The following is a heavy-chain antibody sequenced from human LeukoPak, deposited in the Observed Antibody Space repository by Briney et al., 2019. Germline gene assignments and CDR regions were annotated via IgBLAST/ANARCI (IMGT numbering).Heavy chain of an antibody. Sequence: ASVKVSCKASGGTFSSYAISWVRQAPGQGLEWMGRIIPILGIANYAQKFQGRVTITADKSTSTAYMELSSLRSEDTAVYYCARDRGYCSGGSCYSVWYFDLWGRGTLVTVSS. V-gene: IGHV1-69*04. D-gene: IGHD2-15*01. CDR2: IIPILGIA. CDR1: GGTFSSYA. CDR3: ARDRGYCSGGSCYSVWYFDL. J-gene: IGHJ2*01.